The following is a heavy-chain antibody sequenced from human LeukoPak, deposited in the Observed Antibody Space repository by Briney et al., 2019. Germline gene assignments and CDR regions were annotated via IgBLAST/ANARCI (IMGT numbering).Heavy chain of an antibody. J-gene: IGHJ2*01. D-gene: IGHD6-19*01. V-gene: IGHV1-46*01. CDR2: INPSGGST. CDR3: ARGPPPRYSSGWYGWYFDL. CDR1: GYTFTSYY. Sequence: ASVKVSCKASGYTFTSYYMHWVRQAPGQGLELMGIINPSGGSTSYAQKFQDRVTMTRDTSTSTVYMELSSLRSEDTAVYYCARGPPPRYSSGWYGWYFDLWGRGTLVTVSS.